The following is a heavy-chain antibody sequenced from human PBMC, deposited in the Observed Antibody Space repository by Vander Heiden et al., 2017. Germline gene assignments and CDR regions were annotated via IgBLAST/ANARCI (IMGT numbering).Heavy chain of an antibody. V-gene: IGHV3-23*01. CDR3: AKDLRVRGVIITHDAFDI. CDR2: ISGSGGRT. D-gene: IGHD3-10*01. J-gene: IGHJ3*02. Sequence: EVQRLESGGGLVQPGGSLRLHCAAAGLTFRSAAMSWVRQAPGKGLEWVSAISGSGGRTYYADSVKGRFTISRDNSKNTLYLQMNSLRAEDTAVYYCAKDLRVRGVIITHDAFDIWGQGTMVTVSS. CDR1: GLTFRSAA.